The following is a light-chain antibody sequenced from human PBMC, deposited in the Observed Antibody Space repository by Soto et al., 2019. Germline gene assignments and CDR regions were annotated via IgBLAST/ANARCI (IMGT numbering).Light chain of an antibody. Sequence: QSVLTQPPSVSAAPGQKVTISRSGSSSNIGNNYVSWYQQLPGTAPKLLIYDNNKRPSGIPDRFSGSKSGTSATLGITGLQTGDEADYYCGTWDSSLSAVVFGGRTKLTVL. CDR3: GTWDSSLSAVV. CDR2: DNN. CDR1: SSNIGNNY. V-gene: IGLV1-51*01. J-gene: IGLJ2*01.